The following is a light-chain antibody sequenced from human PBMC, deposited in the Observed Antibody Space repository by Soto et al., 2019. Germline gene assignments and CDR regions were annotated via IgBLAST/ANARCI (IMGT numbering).Light chain of an antibody. CDR1: SSDVGGYNY. CDR3: CSYAGNYILV. J-gene: IGLJ2*01. V-gene: IGLV2-11*01. Sequence: QSALTQPPSVSGSPGQSVTISCTGTSSDVGGYNYVSWYQQHPGKAPKLMIYDVSKRPSGVPDRFSGAKSGNTASLTISGLQAEDEADYYCCSYAGNYILVFGGGTKDTVL. CDR2: DVS.